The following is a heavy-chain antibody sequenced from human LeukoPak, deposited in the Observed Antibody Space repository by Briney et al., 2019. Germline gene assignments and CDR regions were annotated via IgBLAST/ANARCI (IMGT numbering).Heavy chain of an antibody. Sequence: GGSLRLSCAASGFTFSGSAMHWVRQASGKGLEWVGRIRSKANSYATAYAASVKGRFTISRDDSKNTAYLQMNSLKTEDTAVYYCTRVYSSSRYYYYGMDVWGQGTTVTVSS. CDR1: GFTFSGSA. V-gene: IGHV3-73*01. D-gene: IGHD6-13*01. CDR2: IRSKANSYAT. CDR3: TRVYSSSRYYYYGMDV. J-gene: IGHJ6*02.